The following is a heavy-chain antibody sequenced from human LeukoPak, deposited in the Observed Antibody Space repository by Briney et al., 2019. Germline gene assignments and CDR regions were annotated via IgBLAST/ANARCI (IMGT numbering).Heavy chain of an antibody. CDR1: GFTFSSYW. CDR3: ARDIAAAGTFYYYYIDV. D-gene: IGHD6-13*01. V-gene: IGHV3-7*01. Sequence: PGGSLRLSCAASGFTFSSYWMSWVRQAPGKGLEWVANIKQDGSEKYYVDSVKGRFTISRDNAKNSLYLQMNSLRAEDTAVYYCARDIAAAGTFYYYYIDVWGKGTTVTVSS. J-gene: IGHJ6*03. CDR2: IKQDGSEK.